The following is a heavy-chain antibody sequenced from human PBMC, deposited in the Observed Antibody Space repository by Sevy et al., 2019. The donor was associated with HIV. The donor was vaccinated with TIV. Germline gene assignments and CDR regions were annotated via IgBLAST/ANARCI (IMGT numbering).Heavy chain of an antibody. CDR3: AREGLAGNPASYYYYYMDV. V-gene: IGHV1-2*02. CDR2: INPNSGGT. D-gene: IGHD6-19*01. Sequence: VSVKVSCKASGYTFTGYYMHWVRQAPGQGLEWMGWINPNSGGTNYAQKFQGRVTMTRDTSISTAYMELSRLRSDDTAVYYCAREGLAGNPASYYYYYMDVWGKGTTVTVSS. CDR1: GYTFTGYY. J-gene: IGHJ6*03.